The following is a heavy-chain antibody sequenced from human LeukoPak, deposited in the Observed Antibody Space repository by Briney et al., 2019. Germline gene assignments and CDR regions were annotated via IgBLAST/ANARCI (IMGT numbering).Heavy chain of an antibody. V-gene: IGHV3-23*01. CDR3: AKAPVTTCSGAYCYPFDY. D-gene: IGHD2-15*01. J-gene: IGHJ4*02. CDR2: ISVGGNT. Sequence: AGGSPRLSCAASGFTLSSYAMSWVRQGPGKGLEWVSAISVGGNTYHADSVKGRFTISRDSSKNTLYLQMNSLRAGDAAVYYCAKAPVTTCSGAYCYPFDYWSQGTLVTVSS. CDR1: GFTLSSYA.